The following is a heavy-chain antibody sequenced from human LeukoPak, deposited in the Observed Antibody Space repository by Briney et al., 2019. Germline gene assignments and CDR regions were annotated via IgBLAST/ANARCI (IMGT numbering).Heavy chain of an antibody. Sequence: SVKVSCKASGGTVSSNTISWVRQAPGQGLDWMGRIIPYLGVANYAQKFQGRVTITADKSTSTAYMEVSSLRSEDTAVYYCARPSPRNSDAFDIWGQGTMVTVSS. CDR1: GGTVSSNT. CDR2: IIPYLGVA. V-gene: IGHV1-69*02. CDR3: ARPSPRNSDAFDI. J-gene: IGHJ3*02. D-gene: IGHD1-14*01.